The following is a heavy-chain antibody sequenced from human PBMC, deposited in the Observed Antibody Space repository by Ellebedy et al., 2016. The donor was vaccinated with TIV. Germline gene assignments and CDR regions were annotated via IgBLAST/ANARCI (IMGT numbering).Heavy chain of an antibody. Sequence: AASVKVSCKASGYTFSNYFMHWVRQSPGQGLDWMGWISAYSGNTNYAQKFQGRVTMTTDTSTDTGYMELRSLRSDDTAVEYCARYSGSGTYYRNGMDVWGQGTTVTVSS. CDR3: ARYSGSGTYYRNGMDV. J-gene: IGHJ6*02. CDR2: ISAYSGNT. V-gene: IGHV1-18*04. CDR1: GYTFSNYF. D-gene: IGHD3-10*01.